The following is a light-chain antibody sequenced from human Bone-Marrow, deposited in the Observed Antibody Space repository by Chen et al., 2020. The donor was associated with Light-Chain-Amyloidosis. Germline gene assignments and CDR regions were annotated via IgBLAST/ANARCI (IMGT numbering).Light chain of an antibody. Sequence: SYVLTQPSSVSVAPGQTATIACGGNNLGSTSVHWYQQTPGQAPLLVVSDASDRPSWIPARLSGSNSGNTATLTISRVDAGDEADYYCQVWDRSSDRPVFGGGTKLTVL. CDR1: NLGSTS. V-gene: IGLV3-21*02. J-gene: IGLJ3*02. CDR3: QVWDRSSDRPV. CDR2: DAS.